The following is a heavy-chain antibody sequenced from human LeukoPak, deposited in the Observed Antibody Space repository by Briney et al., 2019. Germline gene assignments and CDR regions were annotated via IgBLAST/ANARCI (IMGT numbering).Heavy chain of an antibody. Sequence: PGGSLRLSCAASGFTFSSYGMHWVRQAPGKGLEWVAVIWYDGSNKYYADSVKGRFTISRDNSKNTLYLQMNGLRAEDTAVYYCARETDMVRGVIISYYGMDVWGQGTTVTVSS. CDR3: ARETDMVRGVIISYYGMDV. CDR2: IWYDGSNK. CDR1: GFTFSSYG. J-gene: IGHJ6*02. V-gene: IGHV3-33*01. D-gene: IGHD3-10*01.